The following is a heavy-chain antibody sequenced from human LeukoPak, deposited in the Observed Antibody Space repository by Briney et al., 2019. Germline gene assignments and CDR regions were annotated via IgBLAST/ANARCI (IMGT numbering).Heavy chain of an antibody. CDR2: ISYDGGDK. CDR1: GFSFNNYA. Sequence: GGSLRLSCAASGFSFNNYAMYWVRQAPGKGLEWVALISYDGGDKYYAESMKGRITISRDNAENTLYLQMNNLRPDDTAFYFCVKEGVEYSYSYGDYWGQGTLVTVSS. J-gene: IGHJ4*02. D-gene: IGHD3-16*01. CDR3: VKEGVEYSYSYGDY. V-gene: IGHV3-30*18.